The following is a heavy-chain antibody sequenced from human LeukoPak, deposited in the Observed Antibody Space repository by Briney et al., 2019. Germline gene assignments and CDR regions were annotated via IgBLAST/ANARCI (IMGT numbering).Heavy chain of an antibody. V-gene: IGHV4-61*02. D-gene: IGHD4-11*01. Sequence: SETLSLTCTVSGGSISSGGYYWSWFRQPAGKGLEWIGRIYATGSTGYNPSLKSRVTISVDTSKNQFSLKLSSVTAADTAVYYCARGDQPVNLDYWGQGTLVTVSS. CDR1: GGSISSGGYY. CDR2: IYATGST. CDR3: ARGDQPVNLDY. J-gene: IGHJ4*02.